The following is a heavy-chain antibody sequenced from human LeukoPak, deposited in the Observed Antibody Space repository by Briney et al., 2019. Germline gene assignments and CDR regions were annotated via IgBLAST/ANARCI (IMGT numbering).Heavy chain of an antibody. CDR1: GGSISSYY. Sequence: SETLSLTCTVSGGSISSYYWRWIRQPPGKGLEWIGYIYYSGSTNYNPSLKSRVTISVDTSKNQFSLKLSSVTAADTAVYYCARDSSPTQYWGQGTLVTVSS. V-gene: IGHV4-59*01. J-gene: IGHJ4*02. CDR3: ARDSSPTQY. CDR2: IYYSGST.